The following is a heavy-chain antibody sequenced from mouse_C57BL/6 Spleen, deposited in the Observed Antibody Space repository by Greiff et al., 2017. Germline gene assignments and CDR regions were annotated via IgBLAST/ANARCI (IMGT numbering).Heavy chain of an antibody. V-gene: IGHV2-2*01. CDR2: IWSGGST. D-gene: IGHD2-5*01. CDR1: GFSLTSYG. J-gene: IGHJ4*01. Sequence: VQRVESGPGLVQPSQRLSITCTVSGFSLTSYGVHWVRQSPGKGLEWLGVIWSGGSTDYNAAFISRLSISKDNSKSQVFFKMNSLQADDTAIYYCARTSAYYSNYAMDYWGQGTSVTVSS. CDR3: ARTSAYYSNYAMDY.